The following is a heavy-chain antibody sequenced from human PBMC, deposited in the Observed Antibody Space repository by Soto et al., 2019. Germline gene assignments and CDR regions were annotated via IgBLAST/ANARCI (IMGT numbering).Heavy chain of an antibody. D-gene: IGHD3-22*01. CDR1: GYTFTSYG. V-gene: IGHV1-18*01. CDR3: ANSPVLYYYDSSGYSKTYYYGMDV. CDR2: LSAYNGNT. Sequence: ASVKVSCKASGYTFTSYGISWVRQAPGQGLEWMGWLSAYNGNTNYAQKLQGRVTMTTDTSTSTAYMELRSLRSDDTAVYYCANSPVLYYYDSSGYSKTYYYGMDVWGQGTTVTVSS. J-gene: IGHJ6*02.